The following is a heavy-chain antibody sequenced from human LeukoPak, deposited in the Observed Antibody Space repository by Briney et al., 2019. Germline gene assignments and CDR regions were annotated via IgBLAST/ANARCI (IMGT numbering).Heavy chain of an antibody. CDR3: ARWLHHFDY. CDR2: IYYSGST. D-gene: IGHD5-24*01. Sequence: PSETLSLTCTVSGGSISSSSFYWGWIRQPPGKGLEWIGYIYYSGSTNYNPSLKSRVTISIDTSKNQFSLKLSSVTAADTAVYYCARWLHHFDYWGQGTLVTVSS. CDR1: GGSISSSSFY. V-gene: IGHV4-61*05. J-gene: IGHJ4*02.